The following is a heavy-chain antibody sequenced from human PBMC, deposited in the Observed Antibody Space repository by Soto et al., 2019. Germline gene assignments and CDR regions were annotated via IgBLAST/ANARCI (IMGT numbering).Heavy chain of an antibody. Sequence: QVQLQESGPGLVKPSETLSLTCTVSGGSISSYYWSWIRQPPGKGLGWIGYIYYSGSTNYNPSLKSRVTISVDTSKNQFSLKLSSVTAADTAVYYCARSPLQWLAIDYWGQGTLVTVSS. CDR1: GGSISSYY. J-gene: IGHJ4*02. V-gene: IGHV4-59*08. D-gene: IGHD6-19*01. CDR3: ARSPLQWLAIDY. CDR2: IYYSGST.